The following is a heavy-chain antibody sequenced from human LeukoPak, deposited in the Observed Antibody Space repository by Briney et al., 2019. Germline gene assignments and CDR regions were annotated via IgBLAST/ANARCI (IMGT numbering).Heavy chain of an antibody. CDR3: ARASTQPGYYESDYYYMDV. J-gene: IGHJ6*03. D-gene: IGHD3-22*01. CDR2: IIPIFGTA. CDR1: GGTFSSYA. Sequence: GASVKVSCKASGGTFSSYAISWVRQAPGQGLEWMGGIIPIFGTANYAQKFQGRVTITADESTTTAYMELSSLRSEDTAVYYCARASTQPGYYESDYYYMDVWGKGTTVTVSS. V-gene: IGHV1-69*13.